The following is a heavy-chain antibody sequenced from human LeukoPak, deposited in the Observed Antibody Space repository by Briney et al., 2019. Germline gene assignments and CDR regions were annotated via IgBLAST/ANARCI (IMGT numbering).Heavy chain of an antibody. V-gene: IGHV3-21*01. CDR3: ARAARPGLDY. D-gene: IGHD6-6*01. J-gene: IGHJ4*02. CDR1: GFTFSSYS. Sequence: GGSLRLSCAASGFTFSSYSMNWVRQAPGKGLEWVSSISSSSSYIYYADSVKSRFTISRDNAKNSLYLQMNSLRAEDTAVYYCARAARPGLDYWGQGTLVTVSS. CDR2: ISSSSSYI.